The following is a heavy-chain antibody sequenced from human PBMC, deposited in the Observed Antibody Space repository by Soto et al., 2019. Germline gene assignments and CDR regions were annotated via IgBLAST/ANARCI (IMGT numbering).Heavy chain of an antibody. J-gene: IGHJ5*02. CDR2: IIPIFGTA. CDR1: GGTFSSYA. Sequence: ASVKVSCKASGGTFSSYAISWVRQAPGQGLEWMGGIIPIFGTANYAQKFQGRVTITADESTSTAYMELSSLRSEDTAVYYCARGSDYDSSGYYYSWFDPWGQGTLVTVS. D-gene: IGHD3-22*01. CDR3: ARGSDYDSSGYYYSWFDP. V-gene: IGHV1-69*13.